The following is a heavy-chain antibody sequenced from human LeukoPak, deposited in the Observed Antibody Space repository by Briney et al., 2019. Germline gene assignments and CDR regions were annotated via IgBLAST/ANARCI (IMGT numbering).Heavy chain of an antibody. CDR1: GGSISSYD. CDR3: GRDTTKNAFDI. CDR2: IYSSGST. Sequence: SETLSLTCCVSGGSISSYDWSWIRQPAGKGLEWIGRIYSSGSTNHHPSLKSRVTMSVDTSKNQFSLKLSSVSAADAVAYYCGRDTTKNAFDIWGQGTMVTVSS. J-gene: IGHJ3*02. V-gene: IGHV4-4*07. D-gene: IGHD1-26*01.